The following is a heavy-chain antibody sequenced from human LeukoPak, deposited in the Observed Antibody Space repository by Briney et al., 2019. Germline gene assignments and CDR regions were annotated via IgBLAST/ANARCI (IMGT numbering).Heavy chain of an antibody. CDR2: ISGRGATA. J-gene: IGHJ4*02. CDR3: ATDYYDRSGDYTVDY. D-gene: IGHD3-22*01. Sequence: GGSLRLSCAASGFTVSSNYMSWVRQAPGKGLEWVSVISGRGATAHYADSVKGRLSLSRDNSKNTVFLQMNSLRAEDTAVYYCATDYYDRSGDYTVDYWGQGTLVTVSS. V-gene: IGHV3-53*01. CDR1: GFTVSSNY.